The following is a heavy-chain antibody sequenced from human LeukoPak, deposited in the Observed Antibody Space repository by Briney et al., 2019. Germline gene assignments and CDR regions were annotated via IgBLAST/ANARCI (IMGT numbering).Heavy chain of an antibody. CDR3: AIETNGRHYDY. CDR1: GLTFSTSG. D-gene: IGHD1-14*01. CDR2: IGPTGSDG. Sequence: GGSQRLSCTASGLTFSTSGFNWVRQAPGKGLEWVASIGPTGSDGYHADSIKGRFTISRDNANNFLYLQMNSLRAEDTAVYYCAIETNGRHYDYWGQGILLTVSS. J-gene: IGHJ4*02. V-gene: IGHV3-21*06.